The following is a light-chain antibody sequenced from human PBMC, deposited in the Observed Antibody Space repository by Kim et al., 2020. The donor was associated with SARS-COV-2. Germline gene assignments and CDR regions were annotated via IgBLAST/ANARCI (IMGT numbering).Light chain of an antibody. Sequence: EIVLTQSPGTLSLSPGERATLSCRASQSVTSNYLVWYQQRPGQAPRLLIYGASSRATGIPDRFSGSGSGTDFTLTISRLEPEDFAVYYCQQYGTSKTFGRGTKVDIK. CDR3: QQYGTSKT. J-gene: IGKJ1*01. CDR2: GAS. V-gene: IGKV3-20*01. CDR1: QSVTSNY.